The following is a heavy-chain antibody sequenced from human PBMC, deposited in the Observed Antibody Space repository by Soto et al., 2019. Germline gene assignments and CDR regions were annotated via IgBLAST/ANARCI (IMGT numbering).Heavy chain of an antibody. J-gene: IGHJ6*02. CDR1: GGSIISYY. CDR2: IYYSGST. V-gene: IGHV4-59*01. D-gene: IGHD1-7*01. CDR3: ARVITGTTIGFSDYYYGMDV. Sequence: SETLSLTCTVSGGSIISYYWSWIRQPPGKGLEWIGYIYYSGSTNYNPSLKSRVTISVDTSKNQFSLKLSSVTAADTAVYYCARVITGTTIGFSDYYYGMDVWGQGTTVTVSS.